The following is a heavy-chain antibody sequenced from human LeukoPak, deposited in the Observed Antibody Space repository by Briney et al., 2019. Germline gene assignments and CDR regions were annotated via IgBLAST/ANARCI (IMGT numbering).Heavy chain of an antibody. CDR1: GGTFSSYA. CDR3: ARDSGDTAVVFGYYYGMDV. V-gene: IGHV1-69*04. J-gene: IGHJ6*02. Sequence: SVKVSCKASGGTFSSYAISWVRQAPGQGLEWMGRIIPILGIANYAQKFQGRVTITADKSTSTAYMELSSLRSEDTAVYYCARDSGDTAVVFGYYYGMDVWGQGTTVTVSS. CDR2: IIPILGIA. D-gene: IGHD5-18*01.